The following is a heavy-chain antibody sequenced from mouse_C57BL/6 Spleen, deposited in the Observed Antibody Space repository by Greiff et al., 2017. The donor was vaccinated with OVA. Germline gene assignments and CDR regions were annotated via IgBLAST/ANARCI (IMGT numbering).Heavy chain of an antibody. Sequence: QVQLQQPGAELVMPGASVKLSCKASGYTFTSYWMHWVKQRPGQGLEWIGEIDPSDSYTNYNQKFKGKSTLTVDKSSSTAYMQLSSLTSEDSAVYYCARFGNGAMDYWGQGTSVTVSS. CDR3: ARFGNGAMDY. V-gene: IGHV1-69*01. J-gene: IGHJ4*01. CDR2: IDPSDSYT. D-gene: IGHD2-1*01. CDR1: GYTFTSYW.